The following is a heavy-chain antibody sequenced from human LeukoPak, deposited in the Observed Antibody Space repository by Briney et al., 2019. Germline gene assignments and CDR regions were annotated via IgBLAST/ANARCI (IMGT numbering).Heavy chain of an antibody. CDR1: GGSISSYY. CDR3: ARHAAAGLDY. CDR2: IYYSGST. Sequence: PSETLSLTCTVSGGSISSYYWSWIRQPPGRGLEWIGYIYYSGSTNYNPSLKSRVTISVDMSKNQFSLKLSSVTAADTAVYYCARHAAAGLDYRGQGTLVTVSS. D-gene: IGHD6-13*01. J-gene: IGHJ4*02. V-gene: IGHV4-59*08.